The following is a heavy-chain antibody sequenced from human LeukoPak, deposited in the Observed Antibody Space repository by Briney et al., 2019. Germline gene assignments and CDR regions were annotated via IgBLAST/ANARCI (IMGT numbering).Heavy chain of an antibody. J-gene: IGHJ4*02. CDR1: GFSLSTSGVG. CDR3: AHRLDYYDSSGYYSRGFDY. CDR2: IYWDDDK. Sequence: SGPTLVKPTQTLTLTCTFSGFSLSTSGVGVGWIRQPPGKALEWLALIYWDDDKRYSPSLKSRLTITKDTSKNQVVLTMTNMDPVDTATYYCAHRLDYYDSSGYYSRGFDYWGQGTLVTVSS. V-gene: IGHV2-5*02. D-gene: IGHD3-22*01.